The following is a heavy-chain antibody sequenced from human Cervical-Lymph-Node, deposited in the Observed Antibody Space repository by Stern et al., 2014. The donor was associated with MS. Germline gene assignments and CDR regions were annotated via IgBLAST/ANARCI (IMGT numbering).Heavy chain of an antibody. CDR3: AREEQQLVHGNWFDP. V-gene: IGHV4-38-2*02. Sequence: VQLVESGPGLVKPSETLSLTCTVSGYSISSGYYWGWIRQPPGKGLEWIGTISHRGSTYYKPSLQSRVTKSEEQPQNQFSLKLSSVTAADTAVYYCAREEQQLVHGNWFDPWGQGTLVTVSS. J-gene: IGHJ5*02. CDR1: GYSISSGYY. D-gene: IGHD6-13*01. CDR2: ISHRGST.